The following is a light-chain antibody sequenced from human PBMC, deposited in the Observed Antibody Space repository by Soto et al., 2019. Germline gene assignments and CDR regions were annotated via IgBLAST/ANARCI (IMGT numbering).Light chain of an antibody. J-gene: IGKJ3*01. CDR3: PQLNSYPFP. Sequence: IQLTQSPSSLSASVGDRVTITCRASQGISSYLAWYQQKPGKAPKLLIYAASTLQSGVPSRFSGSGSGTDFTLTISSLQPEDFATYYCPQLNSYPFPFGPGTKVDIK. CDR2: AAS. CDR1: QGISSY. V-gene: IGKV1-9*01.